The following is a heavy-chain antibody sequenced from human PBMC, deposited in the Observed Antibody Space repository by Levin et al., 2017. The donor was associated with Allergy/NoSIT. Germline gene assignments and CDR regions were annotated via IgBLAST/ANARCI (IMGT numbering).Heavy chain of an antibody. V-gene: IGHV3-23*01. CDR1: GFTFSSYA. Sequence: PGGSLRLSCAASGFTFSSYAMSWVRQAPGKGLEWVSTISVNGRSIYSVDPVKGRFTISRDNPKNTLYLHMNSLRAEDTAVFYCAKEHYDDGSGFLYKSDGFDVWGQGTMVTVSS. CDR3: AKEHYDDGSGFLYKSDGFDV. J-gene: IGHJ3*01. CDR2: ISVNGRSI. D-gene: IGHD3-22*01.